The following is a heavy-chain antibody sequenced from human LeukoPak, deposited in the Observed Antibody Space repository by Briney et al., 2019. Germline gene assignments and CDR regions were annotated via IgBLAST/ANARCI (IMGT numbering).Heavy chain of an antibody. Sequence: SETLSLTCAVYGGSFSGYYWSWIRQPPGKGLEWIGEINHSGSTNYNPSLKSRVTISVDTSKNQFSLKLSSVTAADTAVYYCAAIVTRNWFDPWGQGTLVTVSS. CDR3: AAIVTRNWFDP. V-gene: IGHV4-34*01. CDR1: GGSFSGYY. J-gene: IGHJ5*02. D-gene: IGHD2-21*02. CDR2: INHSGST.